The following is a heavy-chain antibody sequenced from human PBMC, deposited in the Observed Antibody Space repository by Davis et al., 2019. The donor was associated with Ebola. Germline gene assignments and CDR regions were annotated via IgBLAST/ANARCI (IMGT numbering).Heavy chain of an antibody. CDR1: GFTFSSYS. J-gene: IGHJ4*02. V-gene: IGHV3-48*02. D-gene: IGHD1-20*01. CDR3: ARVYNWGFDF. Sequence: GGSLRLSCAASGFTFSSYSMNWVRQAPGKGLEWVSYISSSGSTIYYADSVKGRFTISRDSAKDSLYLHMDSLRDDDTAVYYCARVYNWGFDFWGQGTLVTVSS. CDR2: ISSSGSTI.